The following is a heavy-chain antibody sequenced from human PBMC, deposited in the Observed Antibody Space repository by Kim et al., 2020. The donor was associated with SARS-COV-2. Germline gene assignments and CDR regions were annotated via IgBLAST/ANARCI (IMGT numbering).Heavy chain of an antibody. CDR3: AKRSVSYGYFDF. V-gene: IGHV3-23*01. D-gene: IGHD1-26*01. J-gene: IGHJ4*02. Sequence: GGSLRLSCAASGFTFSNDAMGWVRQAPGKGLEWVSGITGSGDATSYADSVKGRFTMSRDNYKNTLYLQMNSLRGEDTAVYYCAKRSVSYGYFDFWGQGALLSVSS. CDR1: GFTFSNDA. CDR2: ITGSGDAT.